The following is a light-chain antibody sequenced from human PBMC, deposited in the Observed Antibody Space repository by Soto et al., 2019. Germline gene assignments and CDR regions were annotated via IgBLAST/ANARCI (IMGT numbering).Light chain of an antibody. V-gene: IGKV1-5*03. Sequence: DIQMTQSPSTLSGSVGDRVTITCRASQTISSCLAWYQQKPGKAPKLLIYKASTLKSGVPSRFSGSGSGTESTLTNSSLQPDDFATYYCQHYNSYSEAFGQGTKVEVK. CDR1: QTISSC. CDR2: KAS. CDR3: QHYNSYSEA. J-gene: IGKJ1*01.